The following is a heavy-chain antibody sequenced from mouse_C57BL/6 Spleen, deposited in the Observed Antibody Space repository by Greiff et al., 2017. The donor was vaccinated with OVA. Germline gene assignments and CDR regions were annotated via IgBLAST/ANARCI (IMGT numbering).Heavy chain of an antibody. J-gene: IGHJ4*01. CDR1: GFTFSDYY. Sequence: EVHLVESEGGLVQPGSSMKLSCTASGFTFSDYYMAWVRQVPEKGLEWVANINYDGSSTYYLDSLKSRFIISRDNAKNILYLQMSSLKSEDTATYYCARENNYGDMDYWGQGTSVTVSS. CDR2: INYDGSST. D-gene: IGHD5-2*01. CDR3: ARENNYGDMDY. V-gene: IGHV5-16*01.